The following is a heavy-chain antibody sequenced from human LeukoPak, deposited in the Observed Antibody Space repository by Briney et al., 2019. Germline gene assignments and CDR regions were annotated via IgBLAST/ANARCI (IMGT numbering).Heavy chain of an antibody. CDR1: GFTFSSYS. Sequence: GGSLRLSCAASGFTFSSYSMNWVRQAPGKGLEWVSYISSSSRTIYYADSVKGRFTISRDNAKNSLYLQMNSLKTEDTAVYYCTSTMIVVVGWGQGTLVTVSS. D-gene: IGHD3-22*01. J-gene: IGHJ4*02. CDR3: TSTMIVVVG. CDR2: ISSSSRTI. V-gene: IGHV3-48*01.